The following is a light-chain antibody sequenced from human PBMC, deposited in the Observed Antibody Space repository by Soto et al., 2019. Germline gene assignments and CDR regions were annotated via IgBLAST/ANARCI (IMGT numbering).Light chain of an antibody. CDR1: QGISSA. CDR3: QQFNSYPSYT. V-gene: IGKV1-13*02. J-gene: IGKJ2*01. CDR2: DAS. Sequence: AIQLTQSPSSLSASVGDRDTITCRASQGISSALAWYQQKPGKAPKLLIYDASSLESGVPSRFSGSGSGTDFTLTISSLQPEDFATYYCQQFNSYPSYTFGQGTKLEIK.